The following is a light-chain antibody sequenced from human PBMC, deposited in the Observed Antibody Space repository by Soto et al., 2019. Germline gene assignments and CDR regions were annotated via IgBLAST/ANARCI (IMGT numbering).Light chain of an antibody. CDR3: QQYGNSPIT. V-gene: IGKV3-20*01. CDR2: GAS. CDR1: QSVSSSY. Sequence: EIVLTQSPGTLSFSPGERATLSGRASQSVSSSYLAWYQQKPGQAPRLLIYGASSRATGIPDRFSGTGSGTDFTLTISRLEPEDFAVFYCQQYGNSPITFGQGTRLEIK. J-gene: IGKJ5*01.